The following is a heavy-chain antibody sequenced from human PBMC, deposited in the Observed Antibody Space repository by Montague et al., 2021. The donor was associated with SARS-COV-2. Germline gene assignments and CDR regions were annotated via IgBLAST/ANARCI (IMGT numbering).Heavy chain of an antibody. J-gene: IGHJ6*02. CDR1: GFTFSSIS. D-gene: IGHD2-15*01. CDR3: ARFETSKFYSSGMDV. V-gene: IGHV3-21*01. Sequence: SLRLSCAASGFTFSSISINWVRQAPGKRLEWVSSISSESAYIVYAESVRGRFTTSRDNAQNLLYLQVNSLRAEDTAVYYCARFETSKFYSSGMDVWGQGTTVTVSS. CDR2: ISSESAYI.